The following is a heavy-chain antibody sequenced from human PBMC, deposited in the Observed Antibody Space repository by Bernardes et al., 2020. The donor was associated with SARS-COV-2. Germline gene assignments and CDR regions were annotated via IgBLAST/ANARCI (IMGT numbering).Heavy chain of an antibody. J-gene: IGHJ4*02. V-gene: IGHV3-53*01. Sequence: GGSLRLSCEVSGFSINTNYMSWVRQAPGKGLEWVSVIYSGGDTYYADSVKGRFTISKDKSKNTVFLQMNSLRREDTAVYYCARGRVQLPYWGQGTLVTASS. D-gene: IGHD2-2*01. CDR2: IYSGGDT. CDR1: GFSINTNY. CDR3: ARGRVQLPY.